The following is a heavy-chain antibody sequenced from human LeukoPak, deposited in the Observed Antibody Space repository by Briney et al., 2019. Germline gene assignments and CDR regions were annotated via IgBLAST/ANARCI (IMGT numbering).Heavy chain of an antibody. J-gene: IGHJ4*02. V-gene: IGHV2-70*04. CDR3: ARAEYYYGSGSYYDY. Sequence: SGPALVKPTQTLTLTCTFSGFSLSTSGMRVSWIRQPPGKALEWLARIDWDDDKFYSTSLKTRLTISEDTSKNQVVLTMTNMDPVDTATYYCARAEYYYGSGSYYDYWGQETPVTVSS. D-gene: IGHD3-10*01. CDR1: GFSLSTSGMR. CDR2: IDWDDDK.